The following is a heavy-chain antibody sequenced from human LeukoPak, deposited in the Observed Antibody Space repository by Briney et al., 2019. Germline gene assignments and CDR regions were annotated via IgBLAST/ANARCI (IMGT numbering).Heavy chain of an antibody. CDR1: GFTFGDYA. J-gene: IGHJ4*02. Sequence: GGSLRLSCTASGFTFGDYAMSRFRQAPGKGLEWVGFIRSKAYGGTTEYAASVKGRFTISRDDSKSIAYLQMNSLKTEDTAVYYCTRGGSLGHYYDSSGYYYVYYWGQGTLVTVSS. CDR2: IRSKAYGGTT. D-gene: IGHD3-22*01. CDR3: TRGGSLGHYYDSSGYYYVYY. V-gene: IGHV3-49*03.